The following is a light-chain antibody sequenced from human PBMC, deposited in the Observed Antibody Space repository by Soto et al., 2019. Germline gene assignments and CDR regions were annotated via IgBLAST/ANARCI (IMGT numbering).Light chain of an antibody. J-gene: IGKJ1*01. CDR2: EAS. CDR1: QSISSW. V-gene: IGKV1-5*03. CDR3: QQYNSYSRT. Sequence: DIKMTQSPSTLSASVGDRVTITCRASQSISSWLAWYQQKPGKAPKLLIYEASSLESGVPSRFSGSGSGTEFTLTISSLQPDDFATYYCQQYNSYSRTFGQGTKVDIK.